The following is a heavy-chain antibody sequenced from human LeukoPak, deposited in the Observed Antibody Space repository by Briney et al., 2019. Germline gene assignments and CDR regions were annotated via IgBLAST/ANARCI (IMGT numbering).Heavy chain of an antibody. CDR3: ARDFYYGSGKGYYMDV. CDR1: GYTFTSYY. Sequence: ASVKVSCKASGYTFTSYYMHWVRQAPGQGLEWMGIINPSGGSTSYAQKFQGRVTMTRDISTSTVYMELSSLRSEDTAVYYCARDFYYGSGKGYYMDVWGKGTTVTISS. V-gene: IGHV1-46*01. J-gene: IGHJ6*03. D-gene: IGHD3-10*01. CDR2: INPSGGST.